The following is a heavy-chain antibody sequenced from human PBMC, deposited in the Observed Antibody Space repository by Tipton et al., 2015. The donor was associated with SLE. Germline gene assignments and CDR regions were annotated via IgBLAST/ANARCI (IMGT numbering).Heavy chain of an antibody. J-gene: IGHJ3*02. CDR3: ARDRFLYASADSYALDI. D-gene: IGHD2-8*01. CDR2: INPNSGGT. Sequence: QLVQSGAEVKKPGASVKVSCKASGYTFTGYYVHWVRQAPGQGLEWMGRINPNSGGTNYAQNFQGRVTMTRDTSISTAYMDLTSLRSDDTAVYYCARDRFLYASADSYALDIWGQGTVVTVSS. CDR1: GYTFTGYY. V-gene: IGHV1-2*06.